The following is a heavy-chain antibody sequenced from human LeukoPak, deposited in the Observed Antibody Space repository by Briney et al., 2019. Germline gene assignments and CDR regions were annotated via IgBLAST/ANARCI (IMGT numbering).Heavy chain of an antibody. CDR2: FDPEDGET. V-gene: IGHV1-24*01. CDR3: ATDFDLGELT. CDR1: GYTFTGYY. D-gene: IGHD3-16*01. Sequence: ASVKVSCKASGYTFTGYYMHWVRQAPGKGLEWMGGFDPEDGETIYAQKFQGRVTMTEDTSTDTAYMELSSLRSEDTAVYYCATDFDLGELTWGQGTLVTVSS. J-gene: IGHJ4*02.